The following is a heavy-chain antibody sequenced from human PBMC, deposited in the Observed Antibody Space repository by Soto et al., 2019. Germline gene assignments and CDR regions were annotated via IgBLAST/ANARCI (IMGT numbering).Heavy chain of an antibody. CDR2: INRDGSKT. Sequence: EVQLEESGGGLVQPGGSLRLSCAASGFTLSAYWMTWVRQAPGKGLEWVANINRDGSKTSYLDSVRGRFTISRDNVENTLSLQMDSMRPYDTEPYYCARDVSPRMSRLYPDAFHIWGPGKMVPVSS. CDR3: ARDVSPRMSRLYPDAFHI. J-gene: IGHJ3*02. V-gene: IGHV3-7*05. CDR1: GFTLSAYW. D-gene: IGHD2-8*01.